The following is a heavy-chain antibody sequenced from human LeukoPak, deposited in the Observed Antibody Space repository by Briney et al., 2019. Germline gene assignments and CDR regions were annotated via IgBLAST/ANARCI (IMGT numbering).Heavy chain of an antibody. CDR3: TTRGGSFSIFDY. CDR1: GFTFSDAW. D-gene: IGHD1-26*01. J-gene: IGHJ4*02. CDR2: IKSKTDGGAT. V-gene: IGHV3-15*01. Sequence: PGGSLRLSCAASGFTFSDAWMSWVRQAPGKGLEWVGRIKSKTDGGATDYAAPVKGRFTISRDDSKNTLYLQMNSLKTEDTAVYYCTTRGGSFSIFDYWGQGTLVTVSS.